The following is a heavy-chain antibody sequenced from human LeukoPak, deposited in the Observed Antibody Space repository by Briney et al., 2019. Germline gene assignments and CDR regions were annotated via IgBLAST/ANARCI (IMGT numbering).Heavy chain of an antibody. J-gene: IGHJ4*02. D-gene: IGHD4-17*01. CDR1: GFTFSSYW. Sequence: GGSLRLSCVGSGFTFSSYWMSWVRQAPGGGLEWVANIKQDGSEGYYVDSVKGRFTIYRDNAKNSLYLQMNSLRAEDTAVYYCARGKTTVTPGYFDYGGQGTLVTVSP. V-gene: IGHV3-7*03. CDR3: ARGKTTVTPGYFDY. CDR2: IKQDGSEG.